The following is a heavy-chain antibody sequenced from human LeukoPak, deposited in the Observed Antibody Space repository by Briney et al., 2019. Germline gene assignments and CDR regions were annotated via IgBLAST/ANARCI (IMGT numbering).Heavy chain of an antibody. Sequence: PSETLSLTCTVSGGSIGTYHWSWIRQPPGEGLEWIGYVYYNGNTNYNPSLKSRVTISVDTPKNQFSLKLNSVTAADTAVYFCARRVAVTARYYFDFWGQGTLVTVSS. V-gene: IGHV4-59*08. CDR3: ARRVAVTARYYFDF. J-gene: IGHJ4*02. CDR2: VYYNGNT. CDR1: GGSIGTYH. D-gene: IGHD6-19*01.